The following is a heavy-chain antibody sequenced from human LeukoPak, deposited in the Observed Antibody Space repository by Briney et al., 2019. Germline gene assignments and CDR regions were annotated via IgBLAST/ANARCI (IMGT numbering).Heavy chain of an antibody. V-gene: IGHV3-13*01. D-gene: IGHD3-22*01. J-gene: IGHJ3*02. Sequence: LPGGSLRLSCAASGFTFSSYGMHWVRQAPGKGLEWVSGISPSGGITYYTDSVKGRSTISRENAKNSLYLQMNSLRAGDTAVYYCARGDYYYDSSGYSAFDIWGQGTMVTVSS. CDR1: GFTFSSYG. CDR2: ISPSGGIT. CDR3: ARGDYYYDSSGYSAFDI.